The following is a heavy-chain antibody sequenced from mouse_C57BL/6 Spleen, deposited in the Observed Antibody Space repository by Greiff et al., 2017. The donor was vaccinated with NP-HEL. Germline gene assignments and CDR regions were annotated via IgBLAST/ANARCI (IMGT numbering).Heavy chain of an antibody. J-gene: IGHJ3*01. CDR3: ERPYYGDGGWFAY. D-gene: IGHD2-13*01. CDR1: GYTFTDYY. CDR2: INPNNGGT. V-gene: IGHV1-26*01. Sequence: VQLQQSGPELVKPGASVKISCKASGYTFTDYYMNWVKQSHGKSLEWIGDINPNNGGTSYNQKFKGKATLTVDKSSSTAYMELRSLTSEDSAVYYCERPYYGDGGWFAYWGQGTLVTVSA.